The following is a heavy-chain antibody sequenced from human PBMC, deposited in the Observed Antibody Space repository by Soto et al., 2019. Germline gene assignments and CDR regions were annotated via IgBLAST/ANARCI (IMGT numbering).Heavy chain of an antibody. J-gene: IGHJ4*02. CDR3: ARFGYTTEAH. V-gene: IGHV3-21*01. CDR1: GFTFSTYT. CDR2: ISSSSTYI. Sequence: EVQLVESGGGLVKPGGSLRLSCAASGFTFSTYTMIWVRQPPGKGLEWVSSISSSSTYIYYADSVKGRFTISRDNAKNSLYLQLNSLRAEDTAVYYCARFGYTTEAHWGQGTLVTVSS. D-gene: IGHD5-12*01.